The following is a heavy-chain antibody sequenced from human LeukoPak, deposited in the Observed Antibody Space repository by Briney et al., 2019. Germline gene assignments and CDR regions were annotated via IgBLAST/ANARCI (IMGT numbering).Heavy chain of an antibody. CDR2: IYYSGST. CDR1: GGSISSYY. CDR3: ARETEWLIDY. Sequence: PSETLSLTCTVSGGSISSYYWSWIRQPPGKGLEWIGYIYYSGSTNYNPSLKSRVTISVDTSKNQFSLKLSSVTAADTAVYYCARETEWLIDYWGQGTLVTVSS. D-gene: IGHD6-19*01. V-gene: IGHV4-59*01. J-gene: IGHJ4*02.